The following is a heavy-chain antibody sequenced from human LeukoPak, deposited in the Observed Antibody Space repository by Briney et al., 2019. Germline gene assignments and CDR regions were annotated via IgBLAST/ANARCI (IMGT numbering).Heavy chain of an antibody. V-gene: IGHV4-59*01. D-gene: IGHD3-22*01. CDR1: GGSISTYD. CDR3: ARADYSSGYYQCYFDY. Sequence: TSETLSLTCTVSGGSISTYDWSWVRQPPGKGLEWIGYIYYSGSTNYNPSLKSRVTISVDTSQNQFSLNLSSVTAADTALYYCARADYSSGYYQCYFDYWGQGTLVTVSS. J-gene: IGHJ4*02. CDR2: IYYSGST.